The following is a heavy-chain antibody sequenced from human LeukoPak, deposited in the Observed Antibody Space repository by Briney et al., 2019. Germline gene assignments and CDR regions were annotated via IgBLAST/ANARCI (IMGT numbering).Heavy chain of an antibody. Sequence: GGSLRLSCAVSGFTVSSNYMSWVRQAPGKGLEWVSAIYGGGNTYFADSVKGRFTISRDNSKNTLYLQMNSLRAEDTAVYYCAKDPTKRITVFGVVIYELTHFDYWGQGTLVTVSS. CDR1: GFTVSSNY. D-gene: IGHD3-3*01. CDR2: IYGGGNT. CDR3: AKDPTKRITVFGVVIYELTHFDY. V-gene: IGHV3-53*01. J-gene: IGHJ4*02.